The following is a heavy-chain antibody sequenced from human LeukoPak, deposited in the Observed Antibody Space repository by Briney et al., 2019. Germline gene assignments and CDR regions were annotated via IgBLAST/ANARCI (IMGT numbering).Heavy chain of an antibody. D-gene: IGHD3-22*01. J-gene: IGHJ3*01. CDR2: IYYNGSA. CDR1: GGSISSGDYF. V-gene: IGHV4-30-4*08. Sequence: SQTLSLTCTVSGGSISSGDYFWSWIRQPPGKGLEWIGYIYYNGSAYYNPSLKSRVTISVDTSQNHFSLKLNPVTAADTAVYYCARDPHYHDRSGSFVWGQGTMVTVSS. CDR3: ARDPHYHDRSGSFV.